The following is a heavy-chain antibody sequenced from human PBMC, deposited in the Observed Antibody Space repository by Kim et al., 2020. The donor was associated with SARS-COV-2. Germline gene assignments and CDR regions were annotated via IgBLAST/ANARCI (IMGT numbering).Heavy chain of an antibody. CDR3: ARDPPSYLYDYVWSNWDYYGMDV. CDR1: GYTFTSYG. Sequence: ASVKVSCKASGYTFTSYGISWVRQAPGQGLEWMGWISAYNGNTNYAQKLQGRVTMTTDTSTSTAYMELRSLRSDDTAVYYCARDPPSYLYDYVWSNWDYYGMDVWGQGTTVTVSS. J-gene: IGHJ6*02. CDR2: ISAYNGNT. V-gene: IGHV1-18*01. D-gene: IGHD3-16*01.